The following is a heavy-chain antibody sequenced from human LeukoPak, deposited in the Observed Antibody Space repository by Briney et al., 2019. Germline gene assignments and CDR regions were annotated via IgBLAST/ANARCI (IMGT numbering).Heavy chain of an antibody. Sequence: GGSLRLSCAASGFTFSSYAMSWVRQAPGKGLEWVASIKQDGSDKYYVDSVKGRFTISRDNAKNSLYLQMNSLRAEDTAVYYCAKDGVGYWGQGTLVTVSS. J-gene: IGHJ4*02. D-gene: IGHD1-26*01. V-gene: IGHV3-7*01. CDR1: GFTFSSYA. CDR3: AKDGVGY. CDR2: IKQDGSDK.